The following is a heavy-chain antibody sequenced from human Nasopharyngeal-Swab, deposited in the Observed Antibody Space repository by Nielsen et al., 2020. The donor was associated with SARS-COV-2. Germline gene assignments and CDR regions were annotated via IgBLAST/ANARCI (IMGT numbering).Heavy chain of an antibody. D-gene: IGHD5-18*01. V-gene: IGHV3-7*03. J-gene: IGHJ3*02. CDR1: GFTFSTYW. CDR2: IKQDGSEK. CDR3: AKDGMVRGAFDI. Sequence: GGSLRLSCAASGFTFSTYWMSWVRQAPGKGLEWVANIKQDGSEKYYVDSVKGRFTISRDNAKNTLYLQMNSLRAEDTAVYYCAKDGMVRGAFDIWSQGTMVTVSS.